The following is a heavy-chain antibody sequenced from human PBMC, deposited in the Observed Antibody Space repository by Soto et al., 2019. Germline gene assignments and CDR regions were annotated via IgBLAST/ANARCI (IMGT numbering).Heavy chain of an antibody. J-gene: IGHJ4*02. V-gene: IGHV4-4*02. CDR3: ARDQGSHPGD. D-gene: IGHD6-13*01. CDR2: IHHSGST. CDR1: GVSISSDNW. Sequence: QVQLQESGPGLVRPSGTVSLTCAVSGVSISSDNWWSWVRQPPGKALEWIGEIHHSGSTNYNPSLKSRVTMSVVPSKDLFSLTLNSVTAADTAFYYCARDQGSHPGDWXXGTLVSVSS.